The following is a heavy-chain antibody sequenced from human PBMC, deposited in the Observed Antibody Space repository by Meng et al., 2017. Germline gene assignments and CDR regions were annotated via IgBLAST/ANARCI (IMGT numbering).Heavy chain of an antibody. V-gene: IGHV4-34*01. CDR2: INHSGST. D-gene: IGHD2-21*02. CDR1: GGSFSGYY. CDR3: ARVGKVVTAPLTY. J-gene: IGHJ4*02. Sequence: QGPLKQWGAGLLKPSETLSLTCAVYGGSFSGYYWSWIRQPPGKGLEWIGEINHSGSTNYNPSLKSRVTISVDTSKNQFSLKLSSVTAADTAVYYCARVGKVVTAPLTYWGQGTLVTVSS.